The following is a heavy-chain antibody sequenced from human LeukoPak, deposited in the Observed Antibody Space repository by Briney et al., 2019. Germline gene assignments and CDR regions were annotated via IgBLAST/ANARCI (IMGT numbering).Heavy chain of an antibody. CDR3: ARGLVYYDSSGYYNLGYYFDY. J-gene: IGHJ4*02. D-gene: IGHD3-22*01. CDR1: GGSISSGDYY. Sequence: PSETLSLTCTVFGGSISSGDYYWSWIRQPPGKGLEWIGYIYYSGSTYYNPSLKSRVTISVDTSKNQFSLKLSSVTAADTAVYYCARGLVYYDSSGYYNLGYYFDYWGQGTLVTVSS. V-gene: IGHV4-30-4*01. CDR2: IYYSGST.